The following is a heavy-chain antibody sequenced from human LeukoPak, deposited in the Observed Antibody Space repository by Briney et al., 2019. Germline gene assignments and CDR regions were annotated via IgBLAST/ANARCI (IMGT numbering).Heavy chain of an antibody. V-gene: IGHV3-23*01. CDR1: GFTVSSNY. D-gene: IGHD1-26*01. CDR3: AKGLVGGASFDY. J-gene: IGHJ4*02. CDR2: ISGSGGST. Sequence: PGGSLRLSCAASGFTVSSNYMSWVRQAPGKGLEWVSGISGSGGSTYYADSVKGRFTISRDNSKNTLYLQMNSLRAEDTAVYYCAKGLVGGASFDYWGQGTLVTVSS.